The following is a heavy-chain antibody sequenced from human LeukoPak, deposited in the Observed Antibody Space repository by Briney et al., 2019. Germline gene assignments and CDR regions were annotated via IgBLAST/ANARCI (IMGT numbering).Heavy chain of an antibody. Sequence: SQALSLSCAISGDTVSSTAAAWDWIRQSPWRDLEWLGRTHYRSKWYNEYAGSVKSRITINPDTSKNQFSLQLNSVTPEDTSVYYCARTGYTEAFDIWGQGTMVTVSS. V-gene: IGHV6-1*01. D-gene: IGHD2-2*02. CDR1: GDTVSSTAAA. CDR3: ARTGYTEAFDI. CDR2: THYRSKWYN. J-gene: IGHJ3*02.